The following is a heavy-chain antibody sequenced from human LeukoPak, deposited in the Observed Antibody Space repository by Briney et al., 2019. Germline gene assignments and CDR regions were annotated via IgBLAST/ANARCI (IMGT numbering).Heavy chain of an antibody. D-gene: IGHD3-10*01. Sequence: SETLSLTCAVYGGSFSGYYWSWLRQPPGKGLGWIGEINHSGSTNYNPSLKSRVTISVDTSKNQFSLKLSSVTAADTAVYYCARGPYGSGSYYNAGFDYWGQGTLVTVSS. J-gene: IGHJ4*02. CDR1: GGSFSGYY. CDR2: INHSGST. CDR3: ARGPYGSGSYYNAGFDY. V-gene: IGHV4-34*01.